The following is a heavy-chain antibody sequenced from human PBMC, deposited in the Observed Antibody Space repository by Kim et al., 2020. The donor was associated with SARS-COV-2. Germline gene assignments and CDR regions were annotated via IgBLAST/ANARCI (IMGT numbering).Heavy chain of an antibody. CDR2: IWYDGSNK. CDR3: ARGLSKEDRKFFDY. CDR1: GFTFSSYG. V-gene: IGHV3-33*01. J-gene: IGHJ4*02. D-gene: IGHD2-2*01. Sequence: GGSLRLSCAASGFTFSSYGMHWVRQAPGKGLEWVAVIWYDGSNKYYADSVKGRFTISRDNSKNTLYLQMNSLRAEDTAVYYCARGLSKEDRKFFDYWGQGTLVTVSS.